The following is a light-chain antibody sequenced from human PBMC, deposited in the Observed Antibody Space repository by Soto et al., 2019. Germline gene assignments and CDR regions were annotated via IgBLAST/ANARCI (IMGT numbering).Light chain of an antibody. CDR1: QSVSNNY. CDR2: GAS. J-gene: IGKJ1*01. V-gene: IGKV3-20*01. CDR3: QQYVSSPWT. Sequence: EIVLTQSPGTLSLSPGERATLSCRASQSVSNNYLAWYQQKPGQAPRLLIYGASIRASGIPDKFSGSGPGTDFTLTISRLEPEDFAVFYCQQYVSSPWTFGQGTKVDIK.